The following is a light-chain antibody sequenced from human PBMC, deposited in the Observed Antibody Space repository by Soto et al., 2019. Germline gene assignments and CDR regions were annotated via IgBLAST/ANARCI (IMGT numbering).Light chain of an antibody. J-gene: IGLJ2*01. CDR2: DDT. V-gene: IGLV3-21*02. CDR3: QVWDTSGDHPHVV. Sequence: SSELTQPPSVSVAPGQTARVTCGGDNIGSKSVHWYQQKPVQAPVLLVYDDTDRPSGIPERFSGSNSGSTATLTISWVEAGDEADYFCQVWDTSGDHPHVVFGGGTKLTVL. CDR1: NIGSKS.